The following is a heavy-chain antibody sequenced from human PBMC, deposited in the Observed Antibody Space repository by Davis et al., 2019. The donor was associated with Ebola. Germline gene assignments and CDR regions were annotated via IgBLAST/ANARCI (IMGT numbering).Heavy chain of an antibody. CDR1: GFTFSSYS. D-gene: IGHD3-3*01. V-gene: IGHV3-23*01. J-gene: IGHJ3*02. CDR3: AKDKNYDFWSGYPHDAFDI. Sequence: PGGSLRLSCAASGFTFSSYSMSWVRHAPGKGLEWVSAISGSGGSTSYADSVKGRFTISRDNSKNTLYLQMNSLRAEDTAIYYCAKDKNYDFWSGYPHDAFDIWGQGTMVTVSS. CDR2: ISGSGGST.